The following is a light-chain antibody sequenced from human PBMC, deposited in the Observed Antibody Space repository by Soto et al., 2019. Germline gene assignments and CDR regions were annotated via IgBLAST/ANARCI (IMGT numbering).Light chain of an antibody. CDR3: SSFAGNNNLV. V-gene: IGLV2-8*01. CDR2: EVS. J-gene: IGLJ2*01. CDR1: SSDVSGYNY. Sequence: QSVLTQPPSASGYPGQSVTISCTGTSSDVSGYNYVSWYQQHPGKAPKLMISEVSKRPSGVPDRFSGSKSGNTASLTVSGLQAEDEADYYCSSFAGNNNLVFGGGTQLTVL.